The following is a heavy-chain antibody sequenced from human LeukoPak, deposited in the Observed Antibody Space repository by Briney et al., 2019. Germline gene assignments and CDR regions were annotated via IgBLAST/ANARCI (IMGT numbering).Heavy chain of an antibody. CDR2: IDARGDDT. J-gene: IGHJ6*04. Sequence: GGSLKLSCAASGFTFNNYAMTWVRQAPGKGLEWVSAIDARGDDTYDADFVRGRFTVSRDNVKNMVHLQMNSLRAEDSAFYYCAKSLRYFDFYGMDVWGRGIAVTVSA. CDR3: AKSLRYFDFYGMDV. V-gene: IGHV3-23*01. CDR1: GFTFNNYA. D-gene: IGHD3-9*01.